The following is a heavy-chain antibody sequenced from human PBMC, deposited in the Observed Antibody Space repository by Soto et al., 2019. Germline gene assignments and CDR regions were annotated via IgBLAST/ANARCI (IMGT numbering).Heavy chain of an antibody. V-gene: IGHV3-21*01. Sequence: PGGSLRLSCAASGFTFSSYSMNWVRQAPGKGLEWVSSISSSSSYIYYADSVKGRFTISRGNAKNSLYLQMNSLRAEDTAVYYCARDFPSDSSSWYPFDYWGQGTLVTVSS. CDR2: ISSSSSYI. CDR1: GFTFSSYS. D-gene: IGHD6-13*01. CDR3: ARDFPSDSSSWYPFDY. J-gene: IGHJ4*02.